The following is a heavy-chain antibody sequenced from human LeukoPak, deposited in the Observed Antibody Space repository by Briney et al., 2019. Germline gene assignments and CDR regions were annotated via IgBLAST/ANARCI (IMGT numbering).Heavy chain of an antibody. CDR1: GFTFSSYA. CDR3: ARDRLPVYQLFGYYYGMDV. CDR2: ISGSGGST. Sequence: RPGGSLRLSCAASGFTFSSYAMSWVRQAPGKRLEWVSAISGSGGSTYYADSVKGRFTISRDNAKNSLYLQMNSLRAEDTAVYYCARDRLPVYQLFGYYYGMDVWGKGPRSPSPQ. V-gene: IGHV3-23*01. D-gene: IGHD2-2*01. J-gene: IGHJ6*04.